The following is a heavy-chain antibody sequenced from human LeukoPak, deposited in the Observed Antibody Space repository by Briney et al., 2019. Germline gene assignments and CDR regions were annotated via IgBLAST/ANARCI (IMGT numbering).Heavy chain of an antibody. CDR3: TRSAYSYGY. J-gene: IGHJ4*02. CDR2: IRSKAYGGTT. D-gene: IGHD5-18*01. V-gene: IGHV3-49*04. CDR1: GFTFGDYA. Sequence: GGSLRLSCTASGFTFGDYATSWVRQAPGKGLEWVGFIRSKAYGGTTEYAASVKGRFTISRDDSKSIAYLQMNSLKTEDTAVYYCTRSAYSYGYWGQGTLVTVSS.